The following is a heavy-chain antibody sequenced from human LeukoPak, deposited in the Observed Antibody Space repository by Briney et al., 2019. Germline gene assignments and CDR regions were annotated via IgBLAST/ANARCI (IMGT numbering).Heavy chain of an antibody. CDR1: GYTFTSYY. Sequence: ASVKVSCKASGYTFTSYYMHWVRQAPGQGLEWMGIINPSGGSTSYAQKFQGRVTMTRETSTSTVYMELSSLRSEDTAVYYCARARGGIAARPDYYYYGMDVWGQGTTVTVSS. CDR3: ARARGGIAARPDYYYYGMDV. D-gene: IGHD6-6*01. V-gene: IGHV1-46*01. J-gene: IGHJ6*02. CDR2: INPSGGST.